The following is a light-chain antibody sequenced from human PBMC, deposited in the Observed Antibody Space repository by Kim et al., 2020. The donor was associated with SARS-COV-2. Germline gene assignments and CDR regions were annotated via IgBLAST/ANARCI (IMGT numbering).Light chain of an antibody. V-gene: IGKV1-39*01. CDR3: QQSDNTPLT. CDR1: QSINMQ. Sequence: ASVADRVTITCRASQSINMQLNWYLQKPGKAPKLLIYGASSLENRVPARFSGSGSGTVFTLTISSLQPEDFGTYYCQQSDNTPLTFGGGTKVDIK. J-gene: IGKJ4*01. CDR2: GAS.